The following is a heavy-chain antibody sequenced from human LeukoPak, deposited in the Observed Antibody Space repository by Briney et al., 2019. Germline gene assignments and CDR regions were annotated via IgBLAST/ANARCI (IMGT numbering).Heavy chain of an antibody. J-gene: IGHJ3*02. V-gene: IGHV4-61*02. D-gene: IGHD3-3*01. CDR3: ARDHDFWSGYYARDSDAFDI. CDR2: IYTSGST. Sequence: SETLSLTCTVSGGSISSGSYYWSWIRQPAGKGLEWIGRIYTSGSTNYNPSLKSRVTISVDTSKNQFSLKLSSVTAADTAVYYCARDHDFWSGYYARDSDAFDIWGQGTMVTVSS. CDR1: GGSISSGSYY.